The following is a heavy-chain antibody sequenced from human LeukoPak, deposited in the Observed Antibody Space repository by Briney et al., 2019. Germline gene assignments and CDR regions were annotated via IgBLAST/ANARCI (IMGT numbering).Heavy chain of an antibody. V-gene: IGHV3-21*01. CDR3: ARDPPSTPYYYYGMDV. Sequence: GGSLRLSCAASGFTFSSYSMNRVRQAPGKGLEWVSSISSSSSYIYYADSVKGRFTISRDNAKNSLYLQMNSLRAEDTAVYYCARDPPSTPYYYYGMDVWGQGTTVTVSS. CDR2: ISSSSSYI. CDR1: GFTFSSYS. J-gene: IGHJ6*02.